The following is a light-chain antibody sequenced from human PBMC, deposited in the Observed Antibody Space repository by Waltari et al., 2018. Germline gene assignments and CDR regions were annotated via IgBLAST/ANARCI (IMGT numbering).Light chain of an antibody. Sequence: DIVMTQSPLYLPVTPGEPASISCRSSQSLLYRNGNNYLAWYFQKPGHSPQLLISLGSNRASGVPDRFSVSGSGTDFTLTISRVEAEDVGVYYCMQSIHMPVMFGQGTRLDIK. CDR2: LGS. CDR1: QSLLYRNGNNY. V-gene: IGKV2-28*01. CDR3: MQSIHMPVM. J-gene: IGKJ5*01.